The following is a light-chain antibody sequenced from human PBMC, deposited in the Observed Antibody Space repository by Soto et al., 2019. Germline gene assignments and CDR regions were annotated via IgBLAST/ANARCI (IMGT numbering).Light chain of an antibody. CDR1: QSVSSSY. J-gene: IGKJ1*01. Sequence: IVLTQSPGTLSLSPGERATLSCRASQSVSSSYLVWYQQKPGQAPRLLMSGASSRATGTPGRFSGSGSGTDFTLTINRLEPEDSAVYYCQQYGSSPGTFGQGTKVDI. V-gene: IGKV3-20*01. CDR3: QQYGSSPGT. CDR2: GAS.